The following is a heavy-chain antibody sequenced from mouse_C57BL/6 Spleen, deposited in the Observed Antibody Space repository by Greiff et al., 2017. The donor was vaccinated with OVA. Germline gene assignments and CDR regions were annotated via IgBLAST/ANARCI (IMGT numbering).Heavy chain of an antibody. CDR3: ARMDSNYSWFAY. CDR1: CYAFSSYW. Sequence: QVQLKESGAELVKPGASVKISCKASCYAFSSYWMNWVKQRPGKGLEWIGQIYPGDGDTNYNGKFKGKATLTADKSSSTAYMQLSSLTSEDSAVYFCARMDSNYSWFAYWGQGTLVTVSA. J-gene: IGHJ3*01. D-gene: IGHD2-5*01. V-gene: IGHV1-80*01. CDR2: IYPGDGDT.